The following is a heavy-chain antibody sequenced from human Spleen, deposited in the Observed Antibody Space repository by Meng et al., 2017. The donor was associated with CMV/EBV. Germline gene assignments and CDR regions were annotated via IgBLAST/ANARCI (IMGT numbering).Heavy chain of an antibody. Sequence: NVSCKPAGGDFTTFTITWVRQAPGQGREWMGRIVPILNIKKYAERFQGRVTITADKSTRTAYMELTSLGFEDTAVYYCARGADWHDPWGQGTLVTVSS. CDR3: ARGADWHDP. J-gene: IGHJ5*02. CDR1: GGDFTTFT. V-gene: IGHV1-69*02. CDR2: IVPILNIK.